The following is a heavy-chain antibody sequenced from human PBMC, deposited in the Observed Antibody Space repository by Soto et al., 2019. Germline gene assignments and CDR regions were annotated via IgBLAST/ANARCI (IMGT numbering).Heavy chain of an antibody. CDR2: IIPIFGTA. D-gene: IGHD2-2*01. CDR1: GGTFSSYA. J-gene: IGHJ2*01. V-gene: IGHV1-69*13. Sequence: ASVKVSCKASGGTFSSYAISWVRQAPGQGLEWMGGIIPIFGTANYAQKFQGRVTITADESTSTAYMELSSLRSEDTAVYYCAREDLVRTPLWYFDLWGRGTLVTVSS. CDR3: AREDLVRTPLWYFDL.